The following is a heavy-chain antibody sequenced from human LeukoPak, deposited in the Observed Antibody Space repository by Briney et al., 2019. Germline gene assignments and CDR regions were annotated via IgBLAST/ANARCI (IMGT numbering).Heavy chain of an antibody. CDR3: ARMNYYDSSAKSVY. J-gene: IGHJ4*02. CDR1: GFTFSSYE. D-gene: IGHD3-22*01. CDR2: ISASGTIT. Sequence: GGSLRLSCAASGFTFSSYEMNWVRQAPGKGLEWISYISASGTITHYADSVEGRFTISRDNAKNSLYLQMNSLRAEDTAVYYCARMNYYDSSAKSVYWGQGTLVTVSS. V-gene: IGHV3-48*03.